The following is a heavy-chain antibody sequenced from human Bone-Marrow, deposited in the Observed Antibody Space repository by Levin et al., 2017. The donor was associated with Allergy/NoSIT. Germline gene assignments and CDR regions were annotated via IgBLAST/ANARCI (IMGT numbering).Heavy chain of an antibody. V-gene: IGHV3-9*01. CDR3: VKDTSAYYENPLRAFDH. D-gene: IGHD4/OR15-4a*01. J-gene: IGHJ4*02. CDR2: ISWTGAGG. Sequence: GGSLRLSCTASGLTFDDFAFHWVRQVPGKGLEWVSGISWTGAGGGYADSVKGRFSISRDNAKNSLYLDMDSLTIDDTAVYYCVKDTSAYYENPLRAFDHWGQGILVTVSS. CDR1: GLTFDDFA.